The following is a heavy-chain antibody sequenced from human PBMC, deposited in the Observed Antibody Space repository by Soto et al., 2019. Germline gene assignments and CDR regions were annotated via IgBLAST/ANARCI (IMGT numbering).Heavy chain of an antibody. V-gene: IGHV1-3*01. CDR1: GYTFTSYA. CDR2: INAGNGNT. D-gene: IGHD3-22*01. J-gene: IGHJ6*02. CDR3: AVVVLADDIYNDDYSMDV. Sequence: ASVKVSCKASGYTFTSYAMHWVRQAPGQRLEWMGWINAGNGNTKYSQKFQGRVTITRDTSASTAYMELSSLRSEDTAVYYCAVVVLADDIYNDDYSMDVWGQGTTVTVSS.